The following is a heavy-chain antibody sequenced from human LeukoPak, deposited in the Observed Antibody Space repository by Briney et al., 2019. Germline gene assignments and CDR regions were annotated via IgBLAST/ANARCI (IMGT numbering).Heavy chain of an antibody. CDR3: ARGPAGSPATLAS. CDR2: IIPIFGTA. V-gene: IGHV1-69*13. J-gene: IGHJ5*02. D-gene: IGHD6-19*01. Sequence: SVKVSCKASGGTFSSYAISWARQAPGQGLEWMGGIIPIFGTANYAQKFQGRVTITADESTSTAYMELSSLRSEDTAVYYCARGPAGSPATLASWGQGTLVTVSS. CDR1: GGTFSSYA.